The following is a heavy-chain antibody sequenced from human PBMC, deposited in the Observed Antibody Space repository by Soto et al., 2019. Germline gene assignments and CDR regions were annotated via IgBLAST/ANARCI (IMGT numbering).Heavy chain of an antibody. D-gene: IGHD4-17*01. V-gene: IGHV5-51*01. CDR2: IYPADSDT. CDR3: ARSYPGDYESYFDY. CDR1: GYSFTSYW. Sequence: GESLKISCKGSGYSFTSYWIAWVRQMPGKGLECMGIIYPADSDTRYSPSFQGQVTISADKSISTAYLQWSSLMASDTAMYYCARSYPGDYESYFDYCGQGPLVTIYS. J-gene: IGHJ4*02.